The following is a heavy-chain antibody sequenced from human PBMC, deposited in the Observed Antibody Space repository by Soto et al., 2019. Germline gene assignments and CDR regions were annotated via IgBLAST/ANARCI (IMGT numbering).Heavy chain of an antibody. J-gene: IGHJ5*02. Sequence: QVQLVESGGGVVQPGRSLRLSCAASGFTFSSYGMHWVRQAPGKGLEWVAVIWYDGSNKYYADSVKGRFTISRNNSKSTLYLQMNSLRAEATAVYYCARDLGIAAAGTGNWFDPWCQGPLVTVSS. D-gene: IGHD6-13*01. V-gene: IGHV3-33*01. CDR3: ARDLGIAAAGTGNWFDP. CDR1: GFTFSSYG. CDR2: IWYDGSNK.